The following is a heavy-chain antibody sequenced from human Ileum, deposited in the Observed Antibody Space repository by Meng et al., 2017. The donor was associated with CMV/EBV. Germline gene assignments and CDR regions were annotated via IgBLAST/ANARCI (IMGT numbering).Heavy chain of an antibody. J-gene: IGHJ4*02. Sequence: GESLKISCVASGFTFSSYGMHWARQAPGKGLEWTAFVRYDGSNAYYANSVKGRFTISRDNSNNTLYLQMNNLRPDDTAVYYCAKDGPRTSPLDYWGQGTLVNGAS. CDR2: VRYDGSNA. CDR1: GFTFSSYG. V-gene: IGHV3-30*02. CDR3: AKDGPRTSPLDY.